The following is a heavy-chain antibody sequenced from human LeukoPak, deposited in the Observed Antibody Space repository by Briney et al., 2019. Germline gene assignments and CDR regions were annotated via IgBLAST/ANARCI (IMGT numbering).Heavy chain of an antibody. V-gene: IGHV3-30*04. CDR2: ISYDGSNK. Sequence: PGGSLRLSCAASGFTFSSYAMHWVRQAPGKGLEWVAVISYDGSNKYYADSVKGRFTISRDNSKNTLYLQMNSLRAEDTAVYYCARDKDSSSRYVKYWGQGTLVTVSS. D-gene: IGHD6-6*01. CDR1: GFTFSSYA. CDR3: ARDKDSSSRYVKY. J-gene: IGHJ4*02.